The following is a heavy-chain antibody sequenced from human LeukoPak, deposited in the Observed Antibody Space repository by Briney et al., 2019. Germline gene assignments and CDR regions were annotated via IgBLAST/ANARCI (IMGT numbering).Heavy chain of an antibody. CDR3: ARAYYDFWSGYYYYYMDV. Sequence: GGSLRLSCAASGFTFSSYSMNWVRQAPGKGLEWVSYISSSGSTIYYADSVKGRSTISRDNAKNSLYLQMNSLRAEDTAVYYCARAYYDFWSGYYYYYMDVWGKGTTVTVSS. CDR2: ISSSGSTI. D-gene: IGHD3-3*01. CDR1: GFTFSSYS. V-gene: IGHV3-48*04. J-gene: IGHJ6*03.